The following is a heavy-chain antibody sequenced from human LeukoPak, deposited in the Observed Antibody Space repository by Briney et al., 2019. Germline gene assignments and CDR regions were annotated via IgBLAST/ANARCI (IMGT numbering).Heavy chain of an antibody. D-gene: IGHD3-10*01. CDR3: ARDEFSGSASTGDDGFDM. CDR1: GYNFIGYG. V-gene: IGHV1-18*01. Sequence: ASVKVSCKASGYNFIGYGITWVRQAPGQGLEWMGRISGYNGNTKYVKKFQGRVTMTRDTSTNTAYMELRSLRYDDTGVYYCARDEFSGSASTGDDGFDMWGQGTMVTVS. CDR2: ISGYNGNT. J-gene: IGHJ3*02.